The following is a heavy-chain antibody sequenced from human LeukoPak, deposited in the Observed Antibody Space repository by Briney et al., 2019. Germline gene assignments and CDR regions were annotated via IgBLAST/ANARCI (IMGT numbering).Heavy chain of an antibody. CDR3: AKYCGGDCYSPDGDNYYYYHMDV. CDR2: ISATGGNT. Sequence: GGSLRLSCTASEFTFSRYAMSWVRQAPGKGLEWVSAISATGGNTYYADSVKGRFTISRDNSKNTLYLQMNSLRAEDTAVYYCAKYCGGDCYSPDGDNYYYYHMDVWGKGTTVTVSS. V-gene: IGHV3-23*01. D-gene: IGHD2-21*02. CDR1: EFTFSRYA. J-gene: IGHJ6*03.